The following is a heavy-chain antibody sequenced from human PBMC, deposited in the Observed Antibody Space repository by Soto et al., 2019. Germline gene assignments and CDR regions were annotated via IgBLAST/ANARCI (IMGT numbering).Heavy chain of an antibody. V-gene: IGHV1-69*01. CDR2: IIPYYDTL. J-gene: IGHJ4*02. CDR3: ASGASRWYPYFFDS. D-gene: IGHD6-13*01. Sequence: QAQVVQSGAEVRKPGSSVKLSCKASEGTFNSYAIAWVRQAPGQGLEWMGGIIPYYDTLNYAQKFQDRVTITADDSTNTVYMELSSLRSDDTTVYFCASGASRWYPYFFDSWAQGTLVTVSS. CDR1: EGTFNSYA.